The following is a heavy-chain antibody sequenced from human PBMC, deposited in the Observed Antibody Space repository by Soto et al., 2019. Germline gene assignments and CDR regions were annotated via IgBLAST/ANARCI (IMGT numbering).Heavy chain of an antibody. D-gene: IGHD1-26*01. Sequence: GGSVKVSCKASGYTLTSYAMHLVRQAPGQRLEWMGWINAGNGNTKYSQKFQGRVTITRDTSASTAYMELSSLRSEDTAVYYCARGGSLYWYFDLWGRGTLVTVSS. CDR3: ARGGSLYWYFDL. CDR2: INAGNGNT. J-gene: IGHJ2*01. V-gene: IGHV1-3*01. CDR1: GYTLTSYA.